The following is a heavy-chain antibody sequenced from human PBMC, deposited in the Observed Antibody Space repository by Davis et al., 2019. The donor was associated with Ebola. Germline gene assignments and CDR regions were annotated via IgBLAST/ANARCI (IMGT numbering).Heavy chain of an antibody. CDR3: GTNKYYYYGMDV. CDR1: GFTFSSYD. D-gene: IGHD1/OR15-1a*01. CDR2: IGTAGDT. J-gene: IGHJ6*02. V-gene: IGHV3-13*01. Sequence: GESLKISCAASGFTFSSYDMHWVRQATGKGLEWVSAIGTAGDTYYPGSVKGRFTISRDNAKNSLYLQMNSLRDEDTAVYYCGTNKYYYYGMDVWGQGTTVTVSS.